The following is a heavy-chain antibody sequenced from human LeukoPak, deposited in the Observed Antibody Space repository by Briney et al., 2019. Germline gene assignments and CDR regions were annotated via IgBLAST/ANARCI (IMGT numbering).Heavy chain of an antibody. CDR2: MNPNSGNT. D-gene: IGHD5-12*01. CDR1: SYTFTSYG. Sequence: ASVKVSCKASSYTFTSYGISWVRQAPGQGLEWMGWMNPNSGNTGYAQKFQGRVTITRNTSISTAYMELSSLRSEDTAVYYCARGVVSGYDYADYWGQGTLVTVSS. J-gene: IGHJ4*02. CDR3: ARGVVSGYDYADY. V-gene: IGHV1-8*03.